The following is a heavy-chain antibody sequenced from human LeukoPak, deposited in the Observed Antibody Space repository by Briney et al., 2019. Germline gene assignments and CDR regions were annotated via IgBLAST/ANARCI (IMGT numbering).Heavy chain of an antibody. CDR2: INPNSGGT. D-gene: IGHD2-2*01. J-gene: IGHJ6*02. V-gene: IGHV1-2*02. CDR3: ARDQEVVVPAANYYYYGMDV. CDR1: GYTFTGYY. Sequence: ASVKVSCKASGYTFTGYYMHWVRQAPGQGLEWMGWINPNSGGTNYAQKFQGRVTMTRDTSISTAYMELSRLRSDDTAVYYCARDQEVVVPAANYYYYGMDVWGQGTTVTVSS.